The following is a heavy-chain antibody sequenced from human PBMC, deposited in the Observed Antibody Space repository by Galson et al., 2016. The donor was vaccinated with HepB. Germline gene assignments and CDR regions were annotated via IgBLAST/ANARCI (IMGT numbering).Heavy chain of an antibody. CDR2: INPSNGGT. CDR1: GHTLTGYF. V-gene: IGHV1-2*06. Sequence: SVKVSCKASGHTLTGYFIHWVRQAPGQGLEWMGRINPSNGGTNYAQKFQGRVTMTRDTSISTAYMELNRLKSDDTAVYFCARDRSWSGNSYNWFDPWGQGTLVTVSS. J-gene: IGHJ5*02. CDR3: ARDRSWSGNSYNWFDP. D-gene: IGHD3-10*01.